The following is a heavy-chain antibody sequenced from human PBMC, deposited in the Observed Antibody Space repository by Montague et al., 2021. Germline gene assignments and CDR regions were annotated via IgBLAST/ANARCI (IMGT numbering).Heavy chain of an antibody. CDR1: GGSISSTSYY. J-gene: IGHJ3*02. Sequence: SETLSLTCTVSGGSISSTSYYWGWIRQPTGTGLEWIGSIYYSGSTYYNPSLKSRVTISADTSKNQFSLRLRSVTAADTAVYYCARRMGFVVVTEHDAFDIWGRGTMVTVS. CDR3: ARRMGFVVVTEHDAFDI. CDR2: IYYSGST. D-gene: IGHD2-21*02. V-gene: IGHV4-39*01.